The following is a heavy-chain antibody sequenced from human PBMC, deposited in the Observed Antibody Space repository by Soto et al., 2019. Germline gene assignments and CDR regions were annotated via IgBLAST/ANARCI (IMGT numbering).Heavy chain of an antibody. D-gene: IGHD2-15*01. CDR1: GFTFRSYS. J-gene: IGHJ2*01. CDR3: ALERVSSYWDVRL. Sequence: EVQLVESGGGLVQPGGSLRLSCAASGFTFRSYSMNWVRQAPGKGLEWVSYISTSSSTKNYADSVKGRFTISRDNAKKVQYLRRNSMRAEVTAEYYCALERVSSYWDVRLWGRGTGVTVSS. V-gene: IGHV3-48*01. CDR2: ISTSSSTK.